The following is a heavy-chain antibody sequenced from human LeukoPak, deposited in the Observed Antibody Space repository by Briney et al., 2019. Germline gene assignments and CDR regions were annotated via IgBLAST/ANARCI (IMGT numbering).Heavy chain of an antibody. Sequence: GASVKVSCKASGYTFTTYGISWVRQAPGQGLEWMGWISAYNGNTNYAQKFHGRVTMTTDTSTSTAYMELRSLRSDDTAVYYCARDVDDILIGYFNGFDSYYGMDVWGKGTTVTVSS. J-gene: IGHJ6*04. V-gene: IGHV1-18*04. CDR2: ISAYNGNT. CDR1: GYTFTTYG. CDR3: ARDVDDILIGYFNGFDSYYGMDV. D-gene: IGHD3-9*01.